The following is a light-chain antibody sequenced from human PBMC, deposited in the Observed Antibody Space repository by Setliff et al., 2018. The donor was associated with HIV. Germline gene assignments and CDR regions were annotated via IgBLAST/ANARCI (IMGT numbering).Light chain of an antibody. Sequence: QSALAQPASVSGSPGQSITISCTGTSSDVGSRYNYVSWYQQHPGKAPKLIIFDVTYRPSGVSDRSSGSKSGNTASLTISGLQAEDEADYYCCSYLSTNNYVFGSGTKVTVL. V-gene: IGLV2-14*03. CDR3: CSYLSTNNYV. CDR1: SSDVGSRYNY. CDR2: DVT. J-gene: IGLJ1*01.